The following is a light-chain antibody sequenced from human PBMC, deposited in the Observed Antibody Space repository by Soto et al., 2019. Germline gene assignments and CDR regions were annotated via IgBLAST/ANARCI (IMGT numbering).Light chain of an antibody. V-gene: IGLV1-40*01. CDR2: GNT. Sequence: QLVLTQPPSVSGAPGQRVTISCTGSSSNIGAGYDVHGYQQLPGRAPNLLIYGNTNRPSGVTDRFSGSKSGTSASLAITGLQAEDESDYYCLSFDSSLSVVFGGGTKLTVL. CDR1: SSNIGAGYD. J-gene: IGLJ2*01. CDR3: LSFDSSLSVV.